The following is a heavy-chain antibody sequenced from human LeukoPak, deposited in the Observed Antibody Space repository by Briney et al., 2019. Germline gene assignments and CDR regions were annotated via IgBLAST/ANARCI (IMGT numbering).Heavy chain of an antibody. V-gene: IGHV3-66*01. CDR3: ARDPDGYRQGHHFDY. CDR2: IYSGGST. Sequence: GGSLRLSCAASGFTVSSKYVSWVRQAPGKGLEWVSLIYSGGSTYYADTVKGRFTISRDNSKNTLYLQMNSLKAKDTAVYYCARDPDGYRQGHHFDYWGQGTLVTVSS. D-gene: IGHD5-18*01. J-gene: IGHJ4*02. CDR1: GFTVSSKY.